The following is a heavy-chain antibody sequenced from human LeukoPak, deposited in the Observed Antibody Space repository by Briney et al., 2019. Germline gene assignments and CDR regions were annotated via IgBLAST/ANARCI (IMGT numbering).Heavy chain of an antibody. Sequence: ASVEVSCKASGYTFTGYYMHWVRQAPGQGLEWMGWINPNSGGTNYAQKFQGRVTMTRDTSISTAYMELSRLRSDDTAVYYCARVSPGAGPIYYYDSSGYPADYWGQGTLVTVSS. CDR2: INPNSGGT. J-gene: IGHJ4*02. CDR1: GYTFTGYY. D-gene: IGHD3-22*01. V-gene: IGHV1-2*02. CDR3: ARVSPGAGPIYYYDSSGYPADY.